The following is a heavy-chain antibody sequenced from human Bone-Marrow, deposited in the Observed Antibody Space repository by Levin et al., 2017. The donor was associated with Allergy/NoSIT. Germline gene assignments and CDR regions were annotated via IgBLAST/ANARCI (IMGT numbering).Heavy chain of an antibody. CDR1: EYTFTNYW. Sequence: RGESLKISCKDSEYTFTNYWIGWVRQMPGKGLEWMGIIYPGDSDARYSPSFQGQVTFSVDKSINTAYLQWSSLKASDTAIYYCARVGPYDSGYHPPYYFDYWGQGTLVTVSS. J-gene: IGHJ4*02. D-gene: IGHD5-12*01. CDR3: ARVGPYDSGYHPPYYFDY. CDR2: IYPGDSDA. V-gene: IGHV5-51*01.